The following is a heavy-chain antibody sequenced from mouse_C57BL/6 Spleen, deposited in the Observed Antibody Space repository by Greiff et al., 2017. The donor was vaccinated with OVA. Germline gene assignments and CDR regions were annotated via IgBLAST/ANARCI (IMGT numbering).Heavy chain of an antibody. CDR1: GFNIKDYY. Sequence: EVQVVESGAELVKPGASVKLSCTASGFNIKDYYMHWVKQRTEQGLEWIGRIDPEDGETKYAPKFQGKATITADTSSNTAYLQLSSLTSEDTAVYYCARTITTVPWFAYWGQGTLVTVSA. CDR3: ARTITTVPWFAY. V-gene: IGHV14-2*01. J-gene: IGHJ3*01. D-gene: IGHD1-1*01. CDR2: IDPEDGET.